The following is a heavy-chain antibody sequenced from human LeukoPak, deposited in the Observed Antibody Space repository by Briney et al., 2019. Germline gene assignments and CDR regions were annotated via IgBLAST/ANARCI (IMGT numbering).Heavy chain of an antibody. V-gene: IGHV4-39*07. D-gene: IGHD2-15*01. J-gene: IGHJ5*02. CDR3: ARDLVVAAFWFDP. CDR1: GGSISSSSYY. Sequence: SETLSLTCTVSGGSISSSSYYWGWIRQPPGKGLEWIGSIYYSGSTYYNPSLKSRVTISVDTSKNQFSLKLSSVTAADTAVYYCARDLVVAAFWFDPWGQGTQVTVSP. CDR2: IYYSGST.